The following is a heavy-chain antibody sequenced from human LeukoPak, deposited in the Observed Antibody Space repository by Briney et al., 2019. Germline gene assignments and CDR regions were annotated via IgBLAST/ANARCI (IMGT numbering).Heavy chain of an antibody. J-gene: IGHJ4*02. Sequence: ETXXLXCXVSXGSISSYYWSWIRQPPGKGLEWIGYIYYSGSTNYNPSLTSRVTISVDTSKNQFSLKLSSVTAADTAVYYCARAAREMATTPDFDYWGQGTLVTVSS. V-gene: IGHV4-59*01. D-gene: IGHD5-24*01. CDR2: IYYSGST. CDR3: ARAAREMATTPDFDY. CDR1: XGSISSYY.